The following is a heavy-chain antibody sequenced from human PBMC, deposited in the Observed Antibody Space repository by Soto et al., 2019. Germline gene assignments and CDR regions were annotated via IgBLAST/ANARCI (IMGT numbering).Heavy chain of an antibody. J-gene: IGHJ4*02. CDR2: INHSGST. CDR3: ARGRGAGSSYFDY. CDR1: GGSFSGYY. D-gene: IGHD6-19*01. V-gene: IGHV4-34*01. Sequence: SETLSLTCAVYGGSFSGYYWSWIRQPPGKGLEWIGEINHSGSTNYNPSLKSRVTISVDTSKNQFSLKLSSVTAADTAVYYCARGRGAGSSYFDYWGQGTLVTVSS.